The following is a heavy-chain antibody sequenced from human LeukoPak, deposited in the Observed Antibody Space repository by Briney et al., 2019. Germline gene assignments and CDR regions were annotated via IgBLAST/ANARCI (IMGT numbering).Heavy chain of an antibody. Sequence: SETLSLTCTVSGGSISSSNYYWVWIRQPPGKGLEWIGEINHSGSTNYNPSLKSRVTMSVDTSKNQFSLKLSSVTAADTAVYYCARSNYVWGSYRPRQSDAFDIWGQGTMVTVSS. CDR1: GGSISSSNYY. J-gene: IGHJ3*02. V-gene: IGHV4-39*07. D-gene: IGHD3-16*02. CDR3: ARSNYVWGSYRPRQSDAFDI. CDR2: INHSGST.